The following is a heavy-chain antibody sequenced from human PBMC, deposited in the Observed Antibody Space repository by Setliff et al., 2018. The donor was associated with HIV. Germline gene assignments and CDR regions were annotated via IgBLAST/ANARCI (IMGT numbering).Heavy chain of an antibody. CDR2: IYWNNNK. V-gene: IGHV2-5*01. CDR3: AYSGRQLRGPYFDF. J-gene: IGHJ4*02. CDR1: GLSLSTSGVG. Sequence: SGPTLVNPTQTLTLTCTFSGLSLSTSGVGVGWIRQSPGKALEWLAFIYWNNNKHYSTSLKSRPTVTKDTSKNRVVFTMTNMDPVDTATYYCAYSGRQLRGPYFDFWGQGTPVTVS. D-gene: IGHD1-1*01.